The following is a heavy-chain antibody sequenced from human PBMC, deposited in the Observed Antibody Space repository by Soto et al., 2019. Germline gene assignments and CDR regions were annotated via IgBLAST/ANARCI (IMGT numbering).Heavy chain of an antibody. CDR2: IYHSGST. Sequence: QLQLQESGSGLVRPSQTLSLTCAVSGGSISSGGYSWNWIRQPPGKGLEWIGYIYHSGSTLYTPSIKSRVTISVDKSTNQFSLKLSSVPAADTAVYYCARDQLEGNWFDPWGQGTLVPVSS. D-gene: IGHD1-1*01. CDR1: GGSISSGGYS. CDR3: ARDQLEGNWFDP. J-gene: IGHJ5*02. V-gene: IGHV4-30-2*01.